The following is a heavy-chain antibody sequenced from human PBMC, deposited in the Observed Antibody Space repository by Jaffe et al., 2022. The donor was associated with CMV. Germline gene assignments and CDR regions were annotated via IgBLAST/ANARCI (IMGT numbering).Heavy chain of an antibody. V-gene: IGHV1-69*01. CDR2: IIPIFGTA. CDR3: ARDRGAAAPTDYYGMDV. Sequence: QVQLVQSGAEVKKPGSSVKVSCKASGGTFSSYAISWVRQAPGQGLEWMGGIIPIFGTANYAQKFQGRVTITADESTSTAYMELSSLRSEDTAVYYCARDRGAAAPTDYYGMDVWGQGTTVTVSS. D-gene: IGHD6-13*01. CDR1: GGTFSSYA. J-gene: IGHJ6*02.